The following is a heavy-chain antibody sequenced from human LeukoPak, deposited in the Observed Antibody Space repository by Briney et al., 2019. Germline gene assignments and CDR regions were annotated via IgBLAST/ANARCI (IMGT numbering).Heavy chain of an antibody. CDR3: AKDAVPVVVVAATLVDY. Sequence: GGSLRLSCAASGFTFSSYWMSWVRQAPGKGLKWVANIKQDGSEEYYVDSVKGRFTISRDNAKNSLYLQMNSLRAEDTAVYYWAKDAVPVVVVAATLVDYWGQGTLVTVSS. J-gene: IGHJ4*02. CDR2: IKQDGSEE. V-gene: IGHV3-7*01. D-gene: IGHD2-15*01. CDR1: GFTFSSYW.